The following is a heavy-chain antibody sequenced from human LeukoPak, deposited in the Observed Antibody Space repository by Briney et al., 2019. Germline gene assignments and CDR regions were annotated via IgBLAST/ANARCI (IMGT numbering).Heavy chain of an antibody. J-gene: IGHJ4*02. CDR2: ISGSGGST. CDR1: GFTFSGYA. Sequence: GGSLRLSCAASGFTFSGYAMSWVRQAPGKGLEWVSAISGSGGSTYYADSVKGRFTISRDNSKNTLYLQMNSLRAEDTAVYYCAIARDFWSGWPDYWGQGTLVTVSS. D-gene: IGHD3-3*01. V-gene: IGHV3-23*01. CDR3: AIARDFWSGWPDY.